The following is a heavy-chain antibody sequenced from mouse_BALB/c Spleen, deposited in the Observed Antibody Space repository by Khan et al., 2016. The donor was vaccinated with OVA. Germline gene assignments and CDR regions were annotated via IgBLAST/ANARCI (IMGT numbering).Heavy chain of an antibody. J-gene: IGHJ2*01. CDR2: ISSGGNYT. D-gene: IGHD1-1*01. CDR3: ATLYFYGSRVYFDY. CDR1: GFTFSSYG. Sequence: EVELVESGGDLVKPGGSLKLSCAASGFTFSSYGMSWVRQTPDKRLEWVATISSGGNYTYYPDSVKGRFTISRDNAKNTLYLQMSSLKSEDTAMYFCATLYFYGSRVYFDYWRQGTTLTVSS. V-gene: IGHV5-6*01.